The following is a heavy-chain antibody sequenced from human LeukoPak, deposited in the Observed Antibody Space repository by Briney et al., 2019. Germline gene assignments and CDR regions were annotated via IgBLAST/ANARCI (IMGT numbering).Heavy chain of an antibody. CDR3: AWGGDFWSGYYEG. V-gene: IGHV4-59*06. Sequence: SETLSLTCTVSGGSINSHYWSWLRQPPGKGLEWIGYIYYSGSTYYNPSLKSRVTISVDTSKNQFSLKLSSVTAADTAVYYCAWGGDFWSGYYEGWGQGTLVTVSS. CDR1: GGSINSHY. J-gene: IGHJ4*02. D-gene: IGHD3-3*01. CDR2: IYYSGST.